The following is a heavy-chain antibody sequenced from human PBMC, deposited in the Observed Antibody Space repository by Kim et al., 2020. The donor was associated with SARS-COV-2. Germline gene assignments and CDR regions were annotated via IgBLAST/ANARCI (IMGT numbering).Heavy chain of an antibody. CDR2: ISWNSDTI. Sequence: GGSLRLSCAASGFTFDDYAMHWVRQAPGKGLEWVSGISWNSDTIGYADSLKVRFTISRDNAKNSLYLQMNSLRLEDTALYYCAKRDSGSSRHFDYWGQGTLVTVSS. V-gene: IGHV3-9*01. CDR1: GFTFDDYA. D-gene: IGHD1-26*01. J-gene: IGHJ4*02. CDR3: AKRDSGSSRHFDY.